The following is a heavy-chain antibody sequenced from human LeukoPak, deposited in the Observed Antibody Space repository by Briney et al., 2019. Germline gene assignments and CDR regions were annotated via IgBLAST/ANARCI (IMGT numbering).Heavy chain of an antibody. CDR1: GGSISSGDFP. D-gene: IGHD3-10*01. CDR3: ARGFYGAGSHFDY. CDR2: IFHTGHT. V-gene: IGHV4-30-2*01. J-gene: IGHJ4*02. Sequence: PSQTLSLTCAVSGGSISSGDFPWSWIRQPPGKGLEWIGYIFHTGHTSYNPSLKSRVTISVDMSKNQLSLRLTSVAAADTAVYYCARGFYGAGSHFDYWGQGTLVTVSS.